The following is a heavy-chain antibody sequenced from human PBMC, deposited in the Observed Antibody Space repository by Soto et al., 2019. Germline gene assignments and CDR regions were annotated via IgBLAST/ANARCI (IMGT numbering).Heavy chain of an antibody. CDR3: ARVYSSSSPFDY. Sequence: GGSLSLSCAASGFPFSSYSMNWVRQAPGKGLEWVSSISSSSSYIYYADSVKGRFTISRDNAKNSLYLQMNSLRAEDTAVYYCARVYSSSSPFDYWGQGTLVTVSS. J-gene: IGHJ4*02. CDR1: GFPFSSYS. D-gene: IGHD6-6*01. CDR2: ISSSSSYI. V-gene: IGHV3-21*01.